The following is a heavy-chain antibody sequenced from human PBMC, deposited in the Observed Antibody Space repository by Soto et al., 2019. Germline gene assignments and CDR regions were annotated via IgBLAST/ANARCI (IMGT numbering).Heavy chain of an antibody. J-gene: IGHJ4*02. Sequence: RGSLRLSCAASGFTVSSNYMSWVRQAPGKGLEWVSVIYSGGSTYYADSVKGRFTISRDNSKNTLYLQMNSLRAEDTAVYYCARSHDGSSWYYFDYWGQGTLVTVSS. D-gene: IGHD6-13*01. CDR1: GFTVSSNY. CDR2: IYSGGST. CDR3: ARSHDGSSWYYFDY. V-gene: IGHV3-66*01.